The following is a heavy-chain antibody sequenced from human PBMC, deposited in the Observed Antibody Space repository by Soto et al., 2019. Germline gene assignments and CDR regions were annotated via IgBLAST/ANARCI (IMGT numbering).Heavy chain of an antibody. D-gene: IGHD2-15*01. CDR1: GFTFRSYA. Sequence: GGPLRLSGSASGFTFRSYAMSWVRQAPVKGLEWVSAISGSGGSTYYADSVKGRFTISRDNSKNTLYLQMNSLRAEDTAVYYCASDIVVVVAATVRAQDAFDIWGRGTMVTVSS. V-gene: IGHV3-23*01. CDR3: ASDIVVVVAATVRAQDAFDI. CDR2: ISGSGGST. J-gene: IGHJ3*02.